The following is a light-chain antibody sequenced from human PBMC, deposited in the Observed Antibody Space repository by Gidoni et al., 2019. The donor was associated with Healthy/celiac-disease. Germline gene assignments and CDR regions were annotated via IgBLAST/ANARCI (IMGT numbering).Light chain of an antibody. J-gene: IGLJ2*01. Sequence: QSALTQPASVSGSPGQSITISCPGTSSDVGSYNLVSWYQQQPGKAPKLMIYEGSKRPSGVSNRFSGSKSGNTASLTISGLQAEDEADYYCCSYAGSSTVVFGGGTKLTVL. CDR2: EGS. CDR1: SSDVGSYNL. CDR3: CSYAGSSTVV. V-gene: IGLV2-23*01.